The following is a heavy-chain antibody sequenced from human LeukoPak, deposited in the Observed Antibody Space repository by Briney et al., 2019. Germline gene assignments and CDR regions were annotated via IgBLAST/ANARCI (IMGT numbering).Heavy chain of an antibody. V-gene: IGHV1-8*01. J-gene: IGHJ6*02. CDR1: GYTFTSYD. Sequence: ASVKVSCKASGYTFTSYDTNWVRQATGQGLEWMGWMNPNSGNTGYAQKFQGRVTITADESTSTAYMELSSLRSEDTAVYYCARNYWEEAAVNYYYYGMDVWGQGTTVTVSS. CDR2: MNPNSGNT. CDR3: ARNYWEEAAVNYYYYGMDV. D-gene: IGHD6-13*01.